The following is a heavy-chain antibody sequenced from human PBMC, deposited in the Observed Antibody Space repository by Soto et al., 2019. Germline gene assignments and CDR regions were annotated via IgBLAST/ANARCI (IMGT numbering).Heavy chain of an antibody. D-gene: IGHD6-13*01. Sequence: GGSLRLSCAASGFTFSSYGMHWVRQAPGKGLEWVAVISYDGSNKYYADSVKGRFTISRDNSKNTLYLQMNSLRAEDTAVYYCAKAEPVAAGTFDYWGQGTLVTVSS. CDR3: AKAEPVAAGTFDY. V-gene: IGHV3-30*18. CDR1: GFTFSSYG. J-gene: IGHJ4*02. CDR2: ISYDGSNK.